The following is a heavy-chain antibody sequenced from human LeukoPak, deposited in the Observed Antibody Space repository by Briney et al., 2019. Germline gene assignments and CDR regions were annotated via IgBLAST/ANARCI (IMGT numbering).Heavy chain of an antibody. J-gene: IGHJ4*02. CDR1: GYTFTSYA. V-gene: IGHV1-3*01. Sequence: ASVKVSCKASGYTFTSYAMHWVRQAPGQRLEWMGWINAGNGNTKYSQKFQGRVTIIRDTSASTAYMELSSLRSEDTAVYYCARGNFPGMVATSYFDYWGQGTLVTVSS. CDR2: INAGNGNT. CDR3: ARGNFPGMVATSYFDY. D-gene: IGHD5-12*01.